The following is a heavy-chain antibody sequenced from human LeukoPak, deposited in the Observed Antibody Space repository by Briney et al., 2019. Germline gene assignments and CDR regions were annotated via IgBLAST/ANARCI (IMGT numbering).Heavy chain of an antibody. V-gene: IGHV3-48*03. J-gene: IGHJ4*02. D-gene: IGHD4-23*01. CDR3: GRERETRFDY. CDR1: GFTFSSYE. CDR2: ISSSGSTI. Sequence: GGSLRLSCAASGFTFSSYEMNWVRQAPGKGLEWVSYISSSGSTIYYADSVKGRFTISRDNAKNSLYLQMNSLRAKDTAVYYCGRERETRFDYWGQGTLVTVSS.